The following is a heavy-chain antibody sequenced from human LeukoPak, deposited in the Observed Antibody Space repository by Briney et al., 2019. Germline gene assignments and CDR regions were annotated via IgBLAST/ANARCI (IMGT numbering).Heavy chain of an antibody. CDR3: ARQQGLQNLNFDY. V-gene: IGHV1-46*01. D-gene: IGHD4-11*01. CDR1: GYTFTSYY. J-gene: IGHJ4*02. CDR2: INPIGGTT. Sequence: ASVKVSCKTSGYTFTSYYTHWMRQAPGQGLEWMGIINPIGGTTDYSQKFQSRVTMTRDTSTSTVYMELSSLSPEDTAVYYCARQQGLQNLNFDYWGQGTLVTVSS.